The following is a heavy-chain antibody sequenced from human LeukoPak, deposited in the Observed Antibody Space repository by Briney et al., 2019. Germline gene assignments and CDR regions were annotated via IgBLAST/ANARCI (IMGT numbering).Heavy chain of an antibody. Sequence: ASLKVSCKASGYTFTSYGISWVRQAPGQRLEWMGGISAYNGNTNYAQKLQGRVTMTTDTSTSTAHMELRSLRSDDTAVYYCARGYHFDTSGYPVSEYFQHWGQGTLVTVSS. D-gene: IGHD3-22*01. J-gene: IGHJ1*01. CDR1: GYTFTSYG. CDR3: ARGYHFDTSGYPVSEYFQH. V-gene: IGHV1-18*01. CDR2: ISAYNGNT.